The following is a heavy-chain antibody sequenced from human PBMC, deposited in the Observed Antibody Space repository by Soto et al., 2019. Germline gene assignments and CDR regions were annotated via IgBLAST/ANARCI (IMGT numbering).Heavy chain of an antibody. D-gene: IGHD5-18*01. CDR2: ISAYNGNT. CDR3: ARDLDTGMGGWILGPLDY. V-gene: IGHV1-18*01. Sequence: QVQLVQSGAEVKKPGASVKVSCKASGYTFTSYGISWVRQAPGQGLEWMGWISAYNGNTNYAQKLQGRVTMTTDTSTSTAYMELRSLGSDDTAVYYCARDLDTGMGGWILGPLDYWGQGTLVTVSS. J-gene: IGHJ4*02. CDR1: GYTFTSYG.